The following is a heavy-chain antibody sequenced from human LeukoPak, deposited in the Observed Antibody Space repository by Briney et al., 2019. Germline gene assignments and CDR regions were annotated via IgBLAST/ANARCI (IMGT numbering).Heavy chain of an antibody. CDR3: AKTRNAYTTHYLEH. V-gene: IGHV3-23*01. CDR2: ITNTGGTT. D-gene: IGHD5-24*01. Sequence: GGSLRLSCESSGFTLSSFAMSWVRQAPGKGLEWVSSITNTGGTTHYADSVKRRFTISRDNTKNTLYLQMNGLRAEDTAVYYCAKTRNAYTTHYLEHWGQGTLVTVSP. J-gene: IGHJ1*01. CDR1: GFTLSSFA.